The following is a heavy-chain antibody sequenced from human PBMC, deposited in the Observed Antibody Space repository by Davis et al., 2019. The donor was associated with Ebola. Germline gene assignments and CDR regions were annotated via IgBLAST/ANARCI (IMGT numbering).Heavy chain of an antibody. CDR3: VKDGSRTVAAGVYYYYGMDV. CDR1: GFIFRNYV. V-gene: IGHV3-23*01. Sequence: GESLKISCETSGFIFRNYVMSWVRQAPGKGLEWVSTFGTGGDTYYADSVKGRFAISRDNSRGTLYLQMNSLRVEDSAIYYCVKDGSRTVAAGVYYYYGMDVWGQGTTVTVSS. J-gene: IGHJ6*02. CDR2: FGTGGDT. D-gene: IGHD6-19*01.